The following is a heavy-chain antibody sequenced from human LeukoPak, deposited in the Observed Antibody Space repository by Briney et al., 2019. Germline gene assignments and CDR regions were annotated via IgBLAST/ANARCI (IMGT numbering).Heavy chain of an antibody. CDR2: FDPEDGET. J-gene: IGHJ4*02. CDR1: GYTLTELS. Sequence: SVKVSCKVSGYTLTELSIHWVRQAPGKGLEWMGGFDPEDGETIYAQKFQDRVTMTEDTSTDTAYMELSGLRSEDTAVYFCAANRDSSGYYIRDYWGQGTLVTVSS. CDR3: AANRDSSGYYIRDY. D-gene: IGHD3-22*01. V-gene: IGHV1-24*01.